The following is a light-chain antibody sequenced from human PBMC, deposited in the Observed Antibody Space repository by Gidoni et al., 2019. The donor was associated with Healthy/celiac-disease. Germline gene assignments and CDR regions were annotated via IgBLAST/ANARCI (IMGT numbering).Light chain of an antibody. CDR1: QSISSY. CDR3: QQSYSTPSS. Sequence: DIQMTQSPSSLSASVGDRVTITCRASQSISSYLNWYQQKPGKAPKLLIYAASSLKSGVPSRFSGSGSGTDFTITISSLKPEDFATYYCQQSYSTPSSFGQGTKLEIK. V-gene: IGKV1-39*01. CDR2: AAS. J-gene: IGKJ2*03.